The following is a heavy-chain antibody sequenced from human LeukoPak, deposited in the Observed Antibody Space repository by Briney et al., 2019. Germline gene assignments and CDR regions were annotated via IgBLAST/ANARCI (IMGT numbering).Heavy chain of an antibody. Sequence: PGRSLILSCASSGFTFSNYYMSWIRQTPGEGLEWLAYISGSGGDIHYADSVKGRFTISRDNTKNSLYLQTNSLRAEDTAMYYCARDIRAVGITLYFDYWGQGILVTVTS. V-gene: IGHV3-11*01. CDR3: ARDIRAVGITLYFDY. D-gene: IGHD3-22*01. J-gene: IGHJ4*02. CDR2: ISGSGGDI. CDR1: GFTFSNYY.